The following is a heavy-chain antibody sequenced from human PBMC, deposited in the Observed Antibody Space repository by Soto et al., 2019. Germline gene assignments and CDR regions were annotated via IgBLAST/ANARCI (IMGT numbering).Heavy chain of an antibody. Sequence: GGSLRLSCAASGFLFSSRSMTWVRQAPGKGLEWVSGLSAGGTATYYADSVKGRFTISRDNSKNTLYLQVNSLRVEDTALYYCARAVGESSYAYLPADWGHGTLVTVSS. CDR3: ARAVGESSYAYLPAD. CDR2: LSAGGTAT. J-gene: IGHJ4*01. V-gene: IGHV3-23*01. D-gene: IGHD5-18*01. CDR1: GFLFSSRS.